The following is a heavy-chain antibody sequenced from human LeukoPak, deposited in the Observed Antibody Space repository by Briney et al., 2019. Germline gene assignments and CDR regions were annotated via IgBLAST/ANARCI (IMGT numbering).Heavy chain of an antibody. CDR2: ISAYNGNT. CDR1: GYTFTSYG. V-gene: IGHV1-18*01. J-gene: IGHJ4*02. CDR3: ARMYSSGWLGMEIDY. D-gene: IGHD6-19*01. Sequence: GASVKVSCKASGYTFTSYGISWVRQAHGQGLEWMGWISAYNGNTNYAQKLQGRVTMTTDTSTSTAYMELRSLRSDDTAVYYCARMYSSGWLGMEIDYWGQGTLVTVSS.